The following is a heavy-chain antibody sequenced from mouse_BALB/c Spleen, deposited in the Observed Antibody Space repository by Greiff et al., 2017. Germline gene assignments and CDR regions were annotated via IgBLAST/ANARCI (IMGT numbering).Heavy chain of an antibody. CDR2: IYPGDGDT. D-gene: IGHD2-1*01. J-gene: IGHJ3*01. CDR1: GYTFTSYW. V-gene: IGHV1-87*01. Sequence: VKLMESGAELARPGASVKLSCKASGYTFTSYWMQWVKQRPGQGLEWIGAIYPGDGDTRYTQKFKGKATLTADKSSSTAYMQLSSLASEDSAVYYCARSGGNYGGFAYWGQGTLVTVSA. CDR3: ARSGGNYGGFAY.